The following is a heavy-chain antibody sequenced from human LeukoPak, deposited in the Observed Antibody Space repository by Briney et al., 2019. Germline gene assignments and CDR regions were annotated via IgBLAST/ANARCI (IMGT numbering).Heavy chain of an antibody. CDR1: GFTFSRYS. J-gene: IGHJ6*03. Sequence: PGGSLRLSCAASGFTFSRYSMNWVRRAPGKGLEWVSSISSSSNYIFYEDSVKGRFTISRDNAKNSLYLQMNSLRAEDTAVYYCARDSRVVIPPYTDVWGKGTTVTVSS. CDR3: ARDSRVVIPPYTDV. CDR2: ISSSSNYI. D-gene: IGHD3-3*01. V-gene: IGHV3-21*01.